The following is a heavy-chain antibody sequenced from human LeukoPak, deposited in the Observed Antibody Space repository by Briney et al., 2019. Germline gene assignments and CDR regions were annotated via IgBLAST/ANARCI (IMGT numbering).Heavy chain of an antibody. Sequence: ASVKVSCKASGYTFNTYGISWVRQAPGQGLEWMGWINPNSGGTNYAQKFQGRVTMTRDTSISTAYMELSRLRSDDTAVYYCARGYDILTGYWGVEFDYWGQGTLVTVSS. CDR2: INPNSGGT. CDR3: ARGYDILTGYWGVEFDY. J-gene: IGHJ4*02. V-gene: IGHV1-2*02. D-gene: IGHD3-9*01. CDR1: GYTFNTYG.